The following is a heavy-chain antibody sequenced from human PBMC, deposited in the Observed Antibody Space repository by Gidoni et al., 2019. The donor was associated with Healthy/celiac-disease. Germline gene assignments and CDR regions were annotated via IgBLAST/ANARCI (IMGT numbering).Heavy chain of an antibody. V-gene: IGHV1-69*02. CDR2: IIPILGIA. D-gene: IGHD3-9*01. Sequence: QVQLVQSGAEVKKPGSSVKVSCKASGGTFSSYTISWVRQAPGQGLEWMGRIIPILGIANYAQKFQGRVTITADKSTSTAYMELSSLRSEDTAVYYCASAYYDIVTGYYAWFDPWGQGTLVTVSS. J-gene: IGHJ5*02. CDR1: GGTFSSYT. CDR3: ASAYYDIVTGYYAWFDP.